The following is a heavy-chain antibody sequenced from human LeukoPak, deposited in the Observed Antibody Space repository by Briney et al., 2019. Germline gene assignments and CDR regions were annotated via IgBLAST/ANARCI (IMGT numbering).Heavy chain of an antibody. CDR1: EYALTELS. CDR2: FDPEAGET. V-gene: IGHV1-24*01. D-gene: IGHD5-12*01. Sequence: ASVKVSCKVSEYALTELSIHWVRQTPGKGLECMGGFDPEAGETIYVQKFQGRVTMTEDTSTDTAYMELSSLTSDDTAVYYCAAISTPTTRRAYHFDSWGQGTLVTVSS. CDR3: AAISTPTTRRAYHFDS. J-gene: IGHJ4*02.